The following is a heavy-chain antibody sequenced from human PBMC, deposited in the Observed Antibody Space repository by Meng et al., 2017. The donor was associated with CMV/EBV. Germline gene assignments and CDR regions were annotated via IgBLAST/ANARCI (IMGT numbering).Heavy chain of an antibody. CDR3: ARGDCSSTSCYGGYENGMDV. J-gene: IGHJ6*02. Sequence: SVKVSCKASGGTFSSYAISWVRRAPGQGLEWMGGIIPIFGTANYAQKFQGRVTITTDESTSTAYMGLSSLRSEDTAVYYCARGDCSSTSCYGGYENGMDVWGQGTTVTVSS. CDR2: IIPIFGTA. V-gene: IGHV1-69*05. CDR1: GGTFSSYA. D-gene: IGHD2-2*01.